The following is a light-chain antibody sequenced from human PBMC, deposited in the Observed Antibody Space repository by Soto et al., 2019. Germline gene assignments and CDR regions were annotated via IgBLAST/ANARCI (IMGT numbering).Light chain of an antibody. CDR2: DVT. J-gene: IGLJ2*01. Sequence: QSALTQPASVSGSPGQSITISCTGTASDVGGYNFVSWYQQHPGKAPKLMIYDVTKRPSGAAKRFSGSKSGNTASLTISGLQAEDEADYYCTSFTTSATLVFGEGTKLTVL. CDR3: TSFTTSATLV. V-gene: IGLV2-14*03. CDR1: ASDVGGYNF.